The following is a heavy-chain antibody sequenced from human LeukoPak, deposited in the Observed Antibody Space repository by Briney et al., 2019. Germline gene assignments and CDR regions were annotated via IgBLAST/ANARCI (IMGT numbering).Heavy chain of an antibody. Sequence: PGGSLRLSCAASGFTFSSYWMHWVRQAPGKGLVWVSRINSDGSSISYADSVKGRFTISRDNAKNTSFLQMSSLRVEDTAVYYCARESPSCSRCFQHWGQGTLVIVSS. D-gene: IGHD2-2*01. J-gene: IGHJ1*01. CDR1: GFTFSSYW. V-gene: IGHV3-74*01. CDR3: ARESPSCSRCFQH. CDR2: INSDGSSI.